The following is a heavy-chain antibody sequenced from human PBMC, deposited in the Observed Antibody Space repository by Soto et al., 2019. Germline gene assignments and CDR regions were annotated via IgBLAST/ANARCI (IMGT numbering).Heavy chain of an antibody. Sequence: EVQLLESGGGLVQPGGSLRLSCAASGFTFSSYAMTWVRQAPGKGLEWVSAISGSGNTSYYADSVKGRFTISRDSSKKMLYSQMNSLRPEDTALYYCAKDRGRTWYEDYWGQGTLVTVSS. J-gene: IGHJ4*02. CDR3: AKDRGRTWYEDY. CDR2: ISGSGNTS. D-gene: IGHD6-13*01. CDR1: GFTFSSYA. V-gene: IGHV3-23*01.